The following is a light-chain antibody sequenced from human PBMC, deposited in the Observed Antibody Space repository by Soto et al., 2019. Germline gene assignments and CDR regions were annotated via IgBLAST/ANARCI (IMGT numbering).Light chain of an antibody. CDR2: DAS. CDR3: QQYGSSPPIT. Sequence: EIVLTQSPATLSLSPGERATLSCGASQSVSSSYLAWYQQKPGLAPRLLIYDASSRATGIPDRFSGSGSGTAFTRTISRLEPEDFAVYYCQQYGSSPPITFGQGTRLEIK. CDR1: QSVSSSY. V-gene: IGKV3D-20*01. J-gene: IGKJ5*01.